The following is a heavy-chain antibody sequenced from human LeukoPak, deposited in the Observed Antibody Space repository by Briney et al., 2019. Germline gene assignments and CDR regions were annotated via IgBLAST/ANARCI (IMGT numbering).Heavy chain of an antibody. CDR3: AKASSYGLGSYSKPCDY. Sequence: GGSLRLSCAASGFTFSSYAMTWVRQAPGKGLEWVPAISGSGDSTYYADSVKGRFTISRDNSKNTLYLQMNSLRADDTAVYYCAKASSYGLGSYSKPCDYWGQGTLVTVSS. CDR1: GFTFSSYA. CDR2: ISGSGDST. V-gene: IGHV3-23*01. D-gene: IGHD3-10*01. J-gene: IGHJ4*02.